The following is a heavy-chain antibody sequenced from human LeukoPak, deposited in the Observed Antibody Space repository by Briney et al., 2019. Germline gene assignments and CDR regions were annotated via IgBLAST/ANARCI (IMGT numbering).Heavy chain of an antibody. CDR3: ARGGIAAAEVDY. D-gene: IGHD6-13*01. CDR1: GGSISSYY. V-gene: IGHV4-59*01. CDR2: IYYSGST. J-gene: IGHJ4*02. Sequence: SETLSLTCTASGGSISSYYWSWIRQPPGKGLEWIGYIYYSGSTNYNPSLKSRVTISVDTSKNQFSLKLSSVTAADTAVYYCARGGIAAAEVDYWGQGTLVTVSS.